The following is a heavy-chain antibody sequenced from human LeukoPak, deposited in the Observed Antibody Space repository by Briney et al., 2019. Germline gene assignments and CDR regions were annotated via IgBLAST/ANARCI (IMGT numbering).Heavy chain of an antibody. J-gene: IGHJ4*02. CDR3: ARDHPDSSGWYIFDY. V-gene: IGHV3-30-3*01. CDR1: GFTFSSYA. Sequence: GRSLRLSCAASGFTFSSYAMHWVRQAPGKGLEWVAVISYDGSNKYYADSVKGRFTISRDNSKNTLYLQMNSLRAEDTAVYYCARDHPDSSGWYIFDYWGQGTLVTVSS. D-gene: IGHD6-19*01. CDR2: ISYDGSNK.